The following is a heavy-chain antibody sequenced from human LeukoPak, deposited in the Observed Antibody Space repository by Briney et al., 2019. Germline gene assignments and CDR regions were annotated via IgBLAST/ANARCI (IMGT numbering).Heavy chain of an antibody. CDR1: GFIFSSYW. CDR3: AKSSGNYLNYYYYMDV. CDR2: ISWNSFSI. D-gene: IGHD3-10*01. Sequence: PGGSLRLSCAASGFIFSSYWMHWVRHAPGKGLEWVSGISWNSFSIGYADSVKGRFTISRDNAKNSLYLQMNSLRAEDTALYYCAKSSGNYLNYYYYMDVWGKGTTVTISS. J-gene: IGHJ6*03. V-gene: IGHV3-9*01.